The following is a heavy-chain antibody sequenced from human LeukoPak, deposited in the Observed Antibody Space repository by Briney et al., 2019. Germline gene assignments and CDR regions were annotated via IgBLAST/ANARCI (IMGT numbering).Heavy chain of an antibody. CDR3: ASHVLLWFGESAFDI. J-gene: IGHJ3*02. V-gene: IGHV4-4*07. Sequence: PSETLSLTCTVSGGSISSYYWSWIRQPAGKGLEWIGRIYTSGSTNYNPSLKSRVTMSVDTSKNQFSLKLSSVTAADTAVYYCASHVLLWFGESAFDIWGQGTMVTVSS. CDR2: IYTSGST. CDR1: GGSISSYY. D-gene: IGHD3-10*01.